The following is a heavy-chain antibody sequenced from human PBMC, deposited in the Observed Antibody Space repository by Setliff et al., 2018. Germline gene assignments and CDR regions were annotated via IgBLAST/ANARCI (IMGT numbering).Heavy chain of an antibody. V-gene: IGHV3-9*01. Sequence: PGGSLRLSCAASGFTFDDYAMHWVRQAPGKGLEWVSGISWNSGSIGYADSVKGRFTISRDNAKNSLYLQMNSLRAEDTALYYCAKASHYYGSGSYDYWGQGTLVTVSS. J-gene: IGHJ4*02. D-gene: IGHD3-10*01. CDR3: AKASHYYGSGSYDY. CDR2: ISWNSGSI. CDR1: GFTFDDYA.